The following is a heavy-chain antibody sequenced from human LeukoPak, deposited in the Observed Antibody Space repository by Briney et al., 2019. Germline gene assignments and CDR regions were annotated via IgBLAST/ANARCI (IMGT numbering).Heavy chain of an antibody. D-gene: IGHD1-7*01. CDR1: GASISSYY. J-gene: IGHJ5*02. CDR3: ARDSGTTGEVKFDP. CDR2: IYVTGST. Sequence: SETLSLTCTVSGASISSYYWSWIRQPAGKALEWIGRIYVTGSTTYNPSLESRVAMSLDTSKNHFSLKLRSVTAADTAVYYCARDSGTTGEVKFDPWGQGTLVTVSS. V-gene: IGHV4-4*07.